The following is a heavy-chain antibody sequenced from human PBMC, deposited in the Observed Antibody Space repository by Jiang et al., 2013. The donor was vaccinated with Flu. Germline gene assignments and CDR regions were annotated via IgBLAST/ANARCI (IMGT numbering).Heavy chain of an antibody. CDR2: MNPNSGNT. CDR3: ARPGVGAGDAFDI. V-gene: IGHV1-8*01. CDR1: GYTFTSYD. D-gene: IGHD1-26*01. J-gene: IGHJ3*02. Sequence: SGYTFTSYDINWVRQATGQGLEWMGWMNPNSGNTGYAQKFQGRVTMTRNTSISTAYMELSSLRSEDTAVYYCARPGVGAGDAFDIWGQGTMVTVSS.